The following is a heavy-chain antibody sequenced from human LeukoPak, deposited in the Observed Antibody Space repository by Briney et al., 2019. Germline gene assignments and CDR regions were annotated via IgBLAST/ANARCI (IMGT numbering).Heavy chain of an antibody. CDR2: IIPIFGTA. V-gene: IGHV1-69*01. J-gene: IGHJ4*02. Sequence: ASVKVSCKASGGTFSSYAISWVRQAPGQGLEWMGGIIPIFGTANYAQKFQGRVTITADESTSTAYMELSSLRSEDTAVYYCARGDQRSWPRGPNFDYWGQGTLVTVSS. CDR1: GGTFSSYA. CDR3: ARGDQRSWPRGPNFDY. D-gene: IGHD2-2*01.